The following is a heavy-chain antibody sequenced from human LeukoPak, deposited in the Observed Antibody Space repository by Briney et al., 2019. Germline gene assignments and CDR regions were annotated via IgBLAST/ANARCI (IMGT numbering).Heavy chain of an antibody. Sequence: ASVKVSCKASGYTFTNYFIHWTRQAPGQGLEWMGAINPSGGHTAYAQKFQGRVTLTRDTSTSTVYTELSSLRSDDTAVYYCARELTGGYFDYWGQGTVVTVSS. D-gene: IGHD7-27*01. CDR1: GYTFTNYF. CDR2: INPSGGHT. CDR3: ARELTGGYFDY. V-gene: IGHV1-46*01. J-gene: IGHJ4*02.